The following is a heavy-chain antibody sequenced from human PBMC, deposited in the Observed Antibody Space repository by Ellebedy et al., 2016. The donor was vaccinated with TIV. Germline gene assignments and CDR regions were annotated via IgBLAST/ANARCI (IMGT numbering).Heavy chain of an antibody. D-gene: IGHD4-17*01. CDR3: ARRGSYGDYAVHIKNFFDR. CDR1: GFNFNSYW. J-gene: IGHJ5*02. CDR2: IYQDGSEK. Sequence: GESLKISCAASGFNFNSYWMGWVRQAPGKGLEWVANIYQDGSEKYYVDSAKGRFTISRDNPKKSLFLQMNSLRAEDTAVYYCARRGSYGDYAVHIKNFFDRWGQGTLVTVSS. V-gene: IGHV3-7*01.